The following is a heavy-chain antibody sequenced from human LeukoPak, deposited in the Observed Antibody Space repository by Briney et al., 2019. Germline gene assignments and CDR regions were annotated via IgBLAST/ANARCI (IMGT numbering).Heavy chain of an antibody. Sequence: GSLRLSCAASGFTFSSSWMNWVRQPPGKGLEWIGEINHSGSTNYNPSLKSRVTISVDTSKNQFSLKLSSVTAADTAVYYCAIHCRGIATQANWFDPWGQGTLVTVSS. D-gene: IGHD6-13*01. CDR1: GFTFSSSW. V-gene: IGHV4-34*08. CDR2: INHSGST. CDR3: AIHCRGIATQANWFDP. J-gene: IGHJ5*02.